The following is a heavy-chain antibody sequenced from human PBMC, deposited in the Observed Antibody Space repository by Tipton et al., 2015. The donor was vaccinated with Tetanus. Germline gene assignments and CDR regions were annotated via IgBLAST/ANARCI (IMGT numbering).Heavy chain of an antibody. J-gene: IGHJ6*03. V-gene: IGHV3-7*01. CDR3: AREDPIAVAGKTYYYMDV. D-gene: IGHD6-19*01. CDR1: GFTFSSYW. CDR2: IKQDGSEK. Sequence: SLRLSCAASGFTFSSYWMSWVRQAPGKGLEWVANIKQDGSEKYYVDSVKGRFTISRDNAKNSLYLQMNSLRAEDTAVYHCAREDPIAVAGKTYYYMDVWGKGTTVTVSS.